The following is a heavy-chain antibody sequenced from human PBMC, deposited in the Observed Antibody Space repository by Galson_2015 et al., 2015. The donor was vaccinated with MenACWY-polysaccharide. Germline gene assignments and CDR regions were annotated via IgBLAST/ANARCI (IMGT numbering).Heavy chain of an antibody. J-gene: IGHJ5*02. V-gene: IGHV1-2*06. D-gene: IGHD3-10*01. CDR1: GFTFTDYY. CDR2: INPNTGGT. Sequence: SVKVSCKASGFTFTDYYLHWVRQAPGQGLEWMGRINPNTGGTTYTQKFQGRVTMTRDTSISPAYMESSRLRSDDTAVYYCARERGVIVLAANWFDPWGQGTLVTVSS. CDR3: ARERGVIVLAANWFDP.